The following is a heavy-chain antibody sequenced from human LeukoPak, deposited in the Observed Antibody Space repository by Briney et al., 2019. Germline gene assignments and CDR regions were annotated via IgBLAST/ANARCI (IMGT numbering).Heavy chain of an antibody. V-gene: IGHV3-64*01. CDR3: ARGPYCSSTSCYAHPYYYYYYGMDV. CDR1: GFTFSHYS. Sequence: GGSLRLSCEASGFTFSHYSMHWVRQAPGKGLEYVSAISSNGGSTYYANSVKGRFTISRDNSKNTLYLQMGSLRAEDMAVYYCARGPYCSSTSCYAHPYYYYYYGMDVWGQGTTVTVSS. CDR2: ISSNGGST. D-gene: IGHD2-2*01. J-gene: IGHJ6*02.